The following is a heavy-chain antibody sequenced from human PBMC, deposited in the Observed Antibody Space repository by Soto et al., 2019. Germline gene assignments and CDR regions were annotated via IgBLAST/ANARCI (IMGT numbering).Heavy chain of an antibody. CDR1: GGSISTSNW. CDR3: ARARATIAAAAIFDC. Sequence: QVQLQESGPGLVKPSGTLSLTCAVSGGSISTSNWWSWVRQPPGKGLEWIGEVYRTGSTNYNPSPEGRLTISVDKSKNQFPLKLTSVTAADTAVYYCARARATIAAAAIFDCWGQGTLVTVSS. J-gene: IGHJ4*02. CDR2: VYRTGST. V-gene: IGHV4-4*02. D-gene: IGHD6-13*01.